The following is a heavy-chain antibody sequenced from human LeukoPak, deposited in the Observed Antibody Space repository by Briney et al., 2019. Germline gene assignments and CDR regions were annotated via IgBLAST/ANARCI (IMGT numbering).Heavy chain of an antibody. J-gene: IGHJ6*02. CDR3: AKDGDSMTTDYYYYGMDV. Sequence: GGSLRLSCAASGFTFSSYGMHWVRQAPGKGLEWVAVISYDGSNKYYADSVKGRFTISRDNSKNTLYLQMNSLRAEDTAVYYCAKDGDSMTTDYYYYGMDVWGQGTTVTVSS. D-gene: IGHD4-11*01. V-gene: IGHV3-30*18. CDR2: ISYDGSNK. CDR1: GFTFSSYG.